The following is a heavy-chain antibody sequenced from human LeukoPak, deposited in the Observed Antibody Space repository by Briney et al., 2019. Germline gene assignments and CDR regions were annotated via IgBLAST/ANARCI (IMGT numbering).Heavy chain of an antibody. V-gene: IGHV4-59*01. D-gene: IGHD5-18*01. CDR2: IYYSGST. CDR1: GGSISRDY. CDR3: ARGGYSDGTNWFDP. J-gene: IGHJ5*02. Sequence: SETLSLTCIGSGGSISRDYWTWIRQPPGKGLEWIGHIYYSGSTRYNPSLKSRVTISVDTSKNQISLKVSSVTAADTALYYCARGGYSDGTNWFDPWGQGTLVTVSS.